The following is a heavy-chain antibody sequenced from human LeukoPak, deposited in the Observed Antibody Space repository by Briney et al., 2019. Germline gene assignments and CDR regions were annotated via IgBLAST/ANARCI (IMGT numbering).Heavy chain of an antibody. J-gene: IGHJ3*02. D-gene: IGHD3-22*01. CDR3: ARDKGSYYYDSRSWGNAFDI. Sequence: SETLSLTCAVYGGSFSGYYWSWIRQPPGKGLEWIGSIYYSGSTYYNPSLKSRVTISVDTSKNQFSLKLSSVTAADTAVYYCARDKGSYYYDSRSWGNAFDIWGQGTMVTVSS. CDR1: GGSFSGYY. CDR2: IYYSGST. V-gene: IGHV4-34*01.